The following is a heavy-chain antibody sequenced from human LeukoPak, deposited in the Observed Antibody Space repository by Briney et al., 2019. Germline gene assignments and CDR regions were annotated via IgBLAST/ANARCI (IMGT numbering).Heavy chain of an antibody. V-gene: IGHV3-23*01. CDR1: GFTFSSCG. CDR3: CFSYNAGY. Sequence: GGTLRLSCAASGFTFSSCGMSWFRQAPGKGLEWVSSISVSGSSTYYADSVKGRFTISRDNSKNTLYLQMNSLRADDTALYYCCFSYNAGYWGQGTLVTVSS. CDR2: ISVSGSST. J-gene: IGHJ4*02. D-gene: IGHD5-24*01.